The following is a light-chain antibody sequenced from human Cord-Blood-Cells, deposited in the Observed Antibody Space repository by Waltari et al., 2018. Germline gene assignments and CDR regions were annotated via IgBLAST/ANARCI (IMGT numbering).Light chain of an antibody. CDR1: ILGDKY. V-gene: IGLV3-1*01. J-gene: IGLJ2*01. Sequence: SYELTPPPSVSVSPGQTARITTSRDILGDKYACWNQQRPGQSLGLVIYQDSKRPSGIPERFAGSNSGNTATLTISGTQAMDEADYYCQAWDSSVVFGGGTKLTVL. CDR3: QAWDSSVV. CDR2: QDS.